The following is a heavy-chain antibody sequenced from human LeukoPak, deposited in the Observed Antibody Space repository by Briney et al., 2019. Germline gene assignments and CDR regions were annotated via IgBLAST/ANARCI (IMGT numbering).Heavy chain of an antibody. Sequence: PSQTLSLTCTVSGGSISSGSYYWSWIRQPAGKGLGWIGHIYTTGSTNYNPSLKSRVTISLDTSKNQSSLKLSSVTAADTAVYYCARGAYFYGSGINWFDPWGQGTLITVSS. CDR2: IYTTGST. V-gene: IGHV4-61*09. D-gene: IGHD3-10*01. CDR3: ARGAYFYGSGINWFDP. CDR1: GGSISSGSYY. J-gene: IGHJ5*02.